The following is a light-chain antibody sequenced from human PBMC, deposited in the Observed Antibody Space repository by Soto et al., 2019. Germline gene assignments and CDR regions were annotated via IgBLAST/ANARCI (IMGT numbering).Light chain of an antibody. CDR2: EGS. Sequence: QSALTQPASVSGSPGQSITISFTGTSSDLGSYNLVSWYQQHPDKAPKLMIYEGSQRPSGVSNRFSGSKSGNTASLTISGLQAEDEADYYCCSYAGSTTLSVFGTGTKVTVL. V-gene: IGLV2-23*01. CDR1: SSDLGSYNL. J-gene: IGLJ1*01. CDR3: CSYAGSTTLSV.